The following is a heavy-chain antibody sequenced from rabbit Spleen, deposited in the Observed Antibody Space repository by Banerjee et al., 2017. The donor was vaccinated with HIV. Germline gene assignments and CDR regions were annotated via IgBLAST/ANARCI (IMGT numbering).Heavy chain of an antibody. V-gene: IGHV1S40*01. D-gene: IGHD1-1*01. Sequence: QSLEESGGGLVKPEGSLTLTCKASGVSLNDNDVMCWVRQVPGKELEWIACINIVTGKSVYASWAKGRFIMFRTASTTVTLQMTSLTVADTATYFCARDLVTVIGWNFNLWGPGTLVTVS. CDR2: INIVTGKS. CDR3: ARDLVTVIGWNFNL. CDR1: GVSLNDNDV. J-gene: IGHJ4*01.